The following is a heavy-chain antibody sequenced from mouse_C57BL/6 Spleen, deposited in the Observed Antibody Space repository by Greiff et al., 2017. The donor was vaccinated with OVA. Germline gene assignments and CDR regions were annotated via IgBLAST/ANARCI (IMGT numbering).Heavy chain of an antibody. CDR2: IDPANGNT. CDR1: GFNIKNTY. V-gene: IGHV14-3*01. Sequence: EVKVVESVAELVRPGASVKLSCTASGFNIKNTYMHWVKQRPEQGLEWIVRIDPANGNTKYAPKFQGKATITADTSSNTAYLQISSLTSEDTAIYYSARNYGSRMEYWGQGTSVTVS. CDR3: ARNYGSRMEY. J-gene: IGHJ4*01. D-gene: IGHD1-1*01.